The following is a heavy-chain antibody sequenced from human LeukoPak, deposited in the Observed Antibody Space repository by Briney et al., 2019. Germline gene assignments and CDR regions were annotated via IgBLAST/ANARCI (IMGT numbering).Heavy chain of an antibody. CDR3: ARDLYNPYCGGDCLTTNWFDP. V-gene: IGHV1-2*02. Sequence: ASVKVSCKASGYTFTGYYMHWVRQAPGQGLEWMGWINPNSGGTNYAQKFQGRVTMTRDTSISTAYMELSRLRSDDTAVYYCARDLYNPYCGGDCLTTNWFDPWGQGTLVTDSS. D-gene: IGHD2-21*02. J-gene: IGHJ5*02. CDR2: INPNSGGT. CDR1: GYTFTGYY.